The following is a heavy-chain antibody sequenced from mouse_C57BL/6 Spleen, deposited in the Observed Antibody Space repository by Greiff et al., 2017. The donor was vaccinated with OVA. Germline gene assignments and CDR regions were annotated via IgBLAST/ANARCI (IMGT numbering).Heavy chain of an antibody. CDR2: IDPSDSYT. Sequence: QVQLQQPGAEPVRPGTSVKLSCKASGYTFTRYWMHGVKQRPGQGLEWIGVIDPSDSYTNYHQKFQGKATFTVDTSSSTAYLQLSSLASEDAAVYDCAPYGNYDAMDYWGQGTSVTVSS. V-gene: IGHV1-59*01. D-gene: IGHD2-1*01. J-gene: IGHJ4*01. CDR1: GYTFTRYW. CDR3: APYGNYDAMDY.